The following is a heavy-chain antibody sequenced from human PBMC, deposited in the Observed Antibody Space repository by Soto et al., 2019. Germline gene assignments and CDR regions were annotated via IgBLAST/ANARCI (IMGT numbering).Heavy chain of an antibody. V-gene: IGHV4-4*02. D-gene: IGHD2-21*02. CDR2: IYHSASA. CDR3: ARVPGVVVSADDAFDI. Sequence: QAQLQESGPGLVKPSGTLSPTCAVSGGSVRSSNWWSWVRQSPGKGLEWMGEIYHSASAHYNPSLKRRATISLDKSKSQFSLRLTSVTAADTAVYYCARVPGVVVSADDAFDIWGPGTRVIVAS. CDR1: GGSVRSSNW. J-gene: IGHJ3*02.